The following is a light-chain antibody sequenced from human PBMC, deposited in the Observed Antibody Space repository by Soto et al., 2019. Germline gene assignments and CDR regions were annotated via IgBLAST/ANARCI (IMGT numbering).Light chain of an antibody. J-gene: IGLJ3*02. CDR1: SSDIGSYNR. Sequence: QSALNQPPSVSGSPGQSVTISCIGTSSDIGSYNRVSWYQQSPGTAPKLIVYEVTNRPSGVAGRFSGSKSGNTASLTISGLQAEDEADYYCTSYTTRNAFVFGGGPKRTVL. CDR3: TSYTTRNAFV. V-gene: IGLV2-18*02. CDR2: EVT.